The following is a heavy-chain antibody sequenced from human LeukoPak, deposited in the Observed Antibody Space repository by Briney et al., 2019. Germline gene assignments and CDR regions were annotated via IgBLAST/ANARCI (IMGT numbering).Heavy chain of an antibody. J-gene: IGHJ4*02. Sequence: GGSLRLSCAASGFTFSSYAMHWVRQAPGKGLEWLAVISYDGSNKYYADSVKGRFTISRDNSKNTLYLQMNSLRAEDTAVYYCANLPTTVTTVYWGQGTLVTVSS. CDR2: ISYDGSNK. V-gene: IGHV3-30*04. CDR3: ANLPTTVTTVY. D-gene: IGHD4-17*01. CDR1: GFTFSSYA.